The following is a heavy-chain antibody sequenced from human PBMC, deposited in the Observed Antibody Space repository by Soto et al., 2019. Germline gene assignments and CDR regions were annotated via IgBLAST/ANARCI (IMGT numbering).Heavy chain of an antibody. D-gene: IGHD3-3*01. CDR2: ISTTSSSI. CDR3: ARKGVAFDY. V-gene: IGHV3-48*02. CDR1: GFTFSSYS. J-gene: IGHJ4*02. Sequence: GGSLRLSCAASGFTFSSYSMNWVRQAPGKGLEWISYISTTSSSIYYADSVKGRFTISRDNAKNPLFLQMNSLRDEDTAVYYCARKGVAFDYWGQGALVTVPS.